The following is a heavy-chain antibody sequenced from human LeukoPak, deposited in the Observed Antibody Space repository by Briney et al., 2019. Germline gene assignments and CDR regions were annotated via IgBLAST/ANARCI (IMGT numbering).Heavy chain of an antibody. D-gene: IGHD3-10*01. V-gene: IGHV1-2*02. Sequence: ASVKVSCKASGDTFTGYCIHWVRQAPGQGLEWMGWINPNSGGTNYAQKFQGSVTMTRDTSISTAYMELSRLRSDDTAVYYCARDGNRGFAYNWFDPWGQGTLVTVSS. CDR2: INPNSGGT. CDR3: ARDGNRGFAYNWFDP. J-gene: IGHJ5*02. CDR1: GDTFTGYC.